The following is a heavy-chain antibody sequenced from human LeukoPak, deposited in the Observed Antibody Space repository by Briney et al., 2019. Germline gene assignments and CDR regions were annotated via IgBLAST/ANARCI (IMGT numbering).Heavy chain of an antibody. J-gene: IGHJ4*02. V-gene: IGHV1-2*02. CDR3: AREWDCSDGICFPRGFDF. Sequence: ASVKVSCKASGYTFTGNYVHWVRQAPGQGLEWMGWISPNNGGTSYAQNFRDRVTMTTDTSINTVYMELSWLTSDGTAVYYCAREWDCSDGICFPRGFDFWGQGTLVTVSS. CDR2: ISPNNGGT. D-gene: IGHD2-15*01. CDR1: GYTFTGNY.